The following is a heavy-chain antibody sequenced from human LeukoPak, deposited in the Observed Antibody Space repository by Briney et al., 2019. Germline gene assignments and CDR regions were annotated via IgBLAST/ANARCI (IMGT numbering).Heavy chain of an antibody. V-gene: IGHV4-38-2*01. J-gene: IGHJ4*02. CDR2: IDHSGNT. CDR3: ARAPHSETPALIQLWSFDY. CDR1: TYSIRSGYY. Sequence: RPSETLSLTCAVSTYSIRSGYYWGWIRQPPGKGLEWIGTIDHSGNTYYNPSLKSRVTISVDTSKNQFSLKVKSVSAADTAVYYCARAPHSETPALIQLWSFDYWGQGTLVTVSS. D-gene: IGHD5-18*01.